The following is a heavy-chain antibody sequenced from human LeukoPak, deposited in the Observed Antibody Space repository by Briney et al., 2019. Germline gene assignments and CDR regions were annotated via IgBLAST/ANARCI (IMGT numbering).Heavy chain of an antibody. V-gene: IGHV3-53*01. CDR2: IYSGGGT. CDR1: GVTVSGNY. D-gene: IGHD3-3*01. Sequence: GSLRLSCTASGVTVSGNYIAWVRQAPGEGPELGPVIYSGGGTNYADSVKGRFTISRDNSKNTLYLQMNSLRAEDTAVYYCARVEGPITILGVVDHWGQGTLVTVSS. J-gene: IGHJ5*02. CDR3: ARVEGPITILGVVDH.